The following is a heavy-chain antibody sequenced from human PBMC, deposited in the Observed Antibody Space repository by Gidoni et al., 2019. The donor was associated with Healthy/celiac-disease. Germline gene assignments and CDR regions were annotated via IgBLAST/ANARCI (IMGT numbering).Heavy chain of an antibody. V-gene: IGHV3-23*01. Sequence: EVQLLESGGGLVQPGGSLRLSCAASGFTFSSYAMSWVRQAPGKGLEWVSAISGSGGSTYYADAVKGRFTISRDNSKNTLYQQMNSLRAEDTAVYYCAKSSYYYDSSGYYTAEYFQHWGQGTLVTVSS. CDR2: ISGSGGST. CDR3: AKSSYYYDSSGYYTAEYFQH. CDR1: GFTFSSYA. D-gene: IGHD3-22*01. J-gene: IGHJ1*01.